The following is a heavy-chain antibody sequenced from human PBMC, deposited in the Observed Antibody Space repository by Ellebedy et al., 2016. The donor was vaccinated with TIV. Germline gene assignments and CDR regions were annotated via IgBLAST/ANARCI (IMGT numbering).Heavy chain of an antibody. V-gene: IGHV4-4*07. CDR1: GGSISSYY. CDR3: AAGWVPAAPLQP. D-gene: IGHD2-2*01. Sequence: MPGGSLRLSCTVSGGSISSYYWSWIRQPAGKGLEWIGRIYTSGSTNYNPSLKSRVTMSVDTAKNQFSLKLSSVTAADTAVYSCAAGWVPAAPLQPWGQGTLVTVSS. CDR2: IYTSGST. J-gene: IGHJ5*02.